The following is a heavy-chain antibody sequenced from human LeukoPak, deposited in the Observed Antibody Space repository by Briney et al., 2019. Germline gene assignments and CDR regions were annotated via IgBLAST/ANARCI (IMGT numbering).Heavy chain of an antibody. CDR2: IKQDGSEK. V-gene: IGHV3-7*01. Sequence: GGSLRLSCAASGFTFSSYWMSWVRQAPGKGLEWVANIKQDGSEKYYVDSVKGRFTISRDNAKNSLYLQMNSLRAENTAVYYCARDLLTMVWGVIYYYYGMDVWGQGTTVTVSS. J-gene: IGHJ6*02. CDR3: ARDLLTMVWGVIYYYYGMDV. D-gene: IGHD3-10*01. CDR1: GFTFSSYW.